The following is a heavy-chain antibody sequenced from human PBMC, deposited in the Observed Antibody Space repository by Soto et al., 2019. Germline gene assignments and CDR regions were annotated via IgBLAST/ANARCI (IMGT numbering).Heavy chain of an antibody. CDR3: ARDGGDMVRGVYYFDY. Sequence: QVQLVESGGGVVQPGRSLRLSCAASGFTFSSYGMHWVRQAPGKGLEWVAVIWYDGSNKYYADSVKGRFTISRDNSKNTLYLQMNSLRAEDTAVYYCARDGGDMVRGVYYFDYWGQGTLVTVSS. CDR2: IWYDGSNK. CDR1: GFTFSSYG. V-gene: IGHV3-33*01. J-gene: IGHJ4*02. D-gene: IGHD3-10*01.